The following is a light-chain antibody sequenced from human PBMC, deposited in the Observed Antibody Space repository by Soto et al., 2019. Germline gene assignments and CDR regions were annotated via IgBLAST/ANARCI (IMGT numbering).Light chain of an antibody. CDR3: QQANSFPLT. CDR1: QDISRW. J-gene: IGKJ4*01. Sequence: DIQMTQSPSSVSASVGDRVTITCRASQDISRWLAWYQQKPGKAPNLLIYAASSLQSGVPSRFSGSGSGTAFTLTISSLQPEDFATYYCQQANSFPLTFGGGTKVEIK. CDR2: AAS. V-gene: IGKV1D-12*01.